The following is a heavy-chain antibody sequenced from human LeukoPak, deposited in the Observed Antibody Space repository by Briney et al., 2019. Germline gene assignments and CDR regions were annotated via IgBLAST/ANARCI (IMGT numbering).Heavy chain of an antibody. V-gene: IGHV4-30-2*01. J-gene: IGHJ4*02. CDR1: GGSISSGGYS. D-gene: IGHD6-13*01. Sequence: PSQTLSLTCAVSGGSISSGGYSWSWIRQPPGKGLEWIGYIYHSGSTYYNPSLKCRVTISVDRSKNQFSLKLSSVTAADTAVYYCARLSSSWYLYFDYWGQGTLVTVSS. CDR3: ARLSSSWYLYFDY. CDR2: IYHSGST.